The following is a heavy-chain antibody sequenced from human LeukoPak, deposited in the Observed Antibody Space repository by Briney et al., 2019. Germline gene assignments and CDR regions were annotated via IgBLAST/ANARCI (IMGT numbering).Heavy chain of an antibody. D-gene: IGHD3-22*01. CDR2: INPNSGGT. CDR1: GHTFTGYY. V-gene: IGHV1-2*02. Sequence: ASVKVSCKASGHTFTGYYMHWVRQAPGQGLEWVGWINPNSGGTNYAQQFQGRVTMTRDTSIGTVYMELSRLRSDDTAVYYCARDLGITMIVVVIGAFDIWGQGTMVTVSS. CDR3: ARDLGITMIVVVIGAFDI. J-gene: IGHJ3*02.